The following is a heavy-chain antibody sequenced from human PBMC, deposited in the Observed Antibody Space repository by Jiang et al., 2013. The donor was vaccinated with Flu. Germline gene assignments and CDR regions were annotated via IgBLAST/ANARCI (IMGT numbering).Heavy chain of an antibody. CDR1: WLHQQWWLL. CDR3: ASLYSSSWY. V-gene: IGHV4-31*03. CDR2: IYYSGST. J-gene: IGHJ2*01. Sequence: DSGLVKPLRRDPVPHLHCLWWLHQQWWLLLELDPPAPREGLEWIGYIYYSGSTYYNPSLKSRVTISVDTSKNQFSLKLSSVTAADTAVYYCASLYSSSWY. D-gene: IGHD6-13*01.